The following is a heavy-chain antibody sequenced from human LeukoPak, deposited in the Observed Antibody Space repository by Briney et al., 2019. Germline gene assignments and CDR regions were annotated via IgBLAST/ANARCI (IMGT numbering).Heavy chain of an antibody. CDR3: ARFSSSWYGVDV. J-gene: IGHJ6*04. Sequence: PSETLSLTCTVSGGSLNSYFWTWIRQPPGKGLEWIGYIYYSGSTNYNPSLKSRVTISVDTSKNHFSLKLSSVTAADTAVYYCARFSSSWYGVDVWGKGITVTVSS. CDR1: GGSLNSYF. D-gene: IGHD6-13*01. V-gene: IGHV4-59*01. CDR2: IYYSGST.